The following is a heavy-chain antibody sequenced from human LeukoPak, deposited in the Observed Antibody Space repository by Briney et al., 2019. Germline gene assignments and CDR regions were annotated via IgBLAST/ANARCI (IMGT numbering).Heavy chain of an antibody. CDR2: IGSSSSYI. J-gene: IGHJ4*02. CDR1: GFTFSSYS. Sequence: PGGSPRLSCAASGFTFSSYSMNWVRQAPGKGLEWVSSIGSSSSYIYYADSVKGRFTISRDNAKNSLYLQMNSLRAEDTAVYYCASFYYYDSSGYYPVDYWGQGTLVTVSS. D-gene: IGHD3-22*01. V-gene: IGHV3-21*01. CDR3: ASFYYYDSSGYYPVDY.